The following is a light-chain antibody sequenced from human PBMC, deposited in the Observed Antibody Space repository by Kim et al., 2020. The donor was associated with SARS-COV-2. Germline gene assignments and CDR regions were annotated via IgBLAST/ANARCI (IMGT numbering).Light chain of an antibody. V-gene: IGLV2-14*03. Sequence: GQSITISCTGTSRDVGGFNYVSWYQHHPGKAPKLIVFDVTERPSGISNRFSGSKSGNTASLTISGLQADDESDYYCTSYTSSSTFVFGTGTKVTVL. CDR3: TSYTSSSTFV. CDR1: SRDVGGFNY. J-gene: IGLJ1*01. CDR2: DVT.